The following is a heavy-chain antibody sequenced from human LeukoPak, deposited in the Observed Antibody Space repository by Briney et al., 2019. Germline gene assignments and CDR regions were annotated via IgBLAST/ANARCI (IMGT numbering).Heavy chain of an antibody. D-gene: IGHD3-22*01. J-gene: IGHJ4*02. V-gene: IGHV4-30-2*01. CDR1: GGSISSGGYY. CDR2: IYHSGST. Sequence: TSQTLSLTCTVSGGSISSGGYYWGWIRQPPGKDLEWIGYIYHSGSTYYNPSLKSRVTISVDRSKNQFSLKLSSVTAADTAVYYCARDYYYDSSGYYRYDYWGQGTLVTVSS. CDR3: ARDYYYDSSGYYRYDY.